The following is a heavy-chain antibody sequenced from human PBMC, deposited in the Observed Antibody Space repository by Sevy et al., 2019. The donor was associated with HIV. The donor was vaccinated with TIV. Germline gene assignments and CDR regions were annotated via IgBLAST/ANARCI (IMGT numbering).Heavy chain of an antibody. V-gene: IGHV3-7*01. CDR3: ARCYYDSRGYFYYFYRLDV. D-gene: IGHD3-22*01. J-gene: IGHJ6*02. CDR1: GFTFSTYY. CDR2: IKKDGSEK. Sequence: GGSLRLSCAASGFTFSTYYMSWVRQAPGKGLEWVANIKKDGSEKYYVDSVKGRFTISRDNAKNSLYLQMNSLRAEDTAVYYCARCYYDSRGYFYYFYRLDVWGQGTTVTVSS.